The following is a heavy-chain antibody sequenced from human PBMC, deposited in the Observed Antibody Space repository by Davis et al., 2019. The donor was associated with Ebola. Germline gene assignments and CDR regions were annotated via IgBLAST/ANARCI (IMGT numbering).Heavy chain of an antibody. V-gene: IGHV3-30*03. CDR1: GFTFSSYS. Sequence: GGSLRLSCAASGFTFSSYSMNWVRQAPGKGLEWVAVISYDGGNKYYADSVKGRFTISRDNSKNTLYLQMSSLRAEDTAVYYCARDLPGGDWYFDLWGRGTLVTVSS. J-gene: IGHJ2*01. CDR3: ARDLPGGDWYFDL. CDR2: ISYDGGNK. D-gene: IGHD1-14*01.